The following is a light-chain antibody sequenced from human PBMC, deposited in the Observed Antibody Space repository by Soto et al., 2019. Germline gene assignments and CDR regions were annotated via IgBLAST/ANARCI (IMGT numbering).Light chain of an antibody. CDR3: QQYNSYPT. CDR2: DAS. V-gene: IGKV1-5*01. J-gene: IGKJ2*01. CDR1: QSIRSW. Sequence: DIQMTQSPSTLSASVGDRVTITCRASQSIRSWLAWYQQKPGKAPKLLIYDASSLESGVPSRFSGSGSGTEVTLTISSLQPDDFATYYCQQYNSYPTFGQGTKLEIK.